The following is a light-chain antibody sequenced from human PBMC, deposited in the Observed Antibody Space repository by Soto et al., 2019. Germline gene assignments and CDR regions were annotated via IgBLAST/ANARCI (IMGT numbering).Light chain of an antibody. Sequence: DIQMTQSPSSLSTSVGDRVTITCRASQSIGSFLNWYQHQPGKAPKLLIYGASNLQSGVQSRFSGSGSGTEFTLTISSLRPEYFATYYCQQPYATPWTFGQGTRVEIK. V-gene: IGKV1-39*01. CDR2: GAS. CDR3: QQPYATPWT. CDR1: QSIGSF. J-gene: IGKJ1*01.